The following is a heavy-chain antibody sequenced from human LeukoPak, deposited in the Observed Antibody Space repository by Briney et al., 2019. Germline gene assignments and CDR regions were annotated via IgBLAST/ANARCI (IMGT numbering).Heavy chain of an antibody. Sequence: GASVKVSCKASGYTFTSYGISWVRQATGQGLEWMGWISAYNGNTNYAQKLQGRVTMTTDTSTSTAYMELRSLRSDDTAVYYCARIGYCSSTSCYANIDYWGQGTLVTVSS. J-gene: IGHJ4*03. CDR2: ISAYNGNT. V-gene: IGHV1-18*01. CDR1: GYTFTSYG. D-gene: IGHD2-2*01. CDR3: ARIGYCSSTSCYANIDY.